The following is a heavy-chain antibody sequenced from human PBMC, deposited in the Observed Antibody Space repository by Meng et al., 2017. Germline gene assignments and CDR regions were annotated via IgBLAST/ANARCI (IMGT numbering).Heavy chain of an antibody. CDR2: IDPRSGDT. V-gene: IGHV1-2*06. D-gene: IGHD6-13*01. J-gene: IGHJ4*02. CDR3: VRDEDISAAGKLFGDY. CDR1: GYTFTAYW. Sequence: QVHLGQSGAEGKNPGASVKVSCKPSGYTFTAYWLHWVRQAPGQGLDWMGRIDPRSGDTQYAQKFQGRVTMTRDTSISTTYMELSRLRSDDTAVYYCVRDEDISAAGKLFGDYWGQGTLVTVSS.